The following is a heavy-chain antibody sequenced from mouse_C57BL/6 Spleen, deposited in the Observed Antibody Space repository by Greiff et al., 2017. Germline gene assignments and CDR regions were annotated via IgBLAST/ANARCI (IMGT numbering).Heavy chain of an antibody. V-gene: IGHV2-6*03. Sequence: VMLVESGPGLVAPSQSLSITCTVSGFSLTSYGVHWVRQPPGKGLEWLVVIWSDGSTTYNSALKSRLSISKDNSKSQVFLKMNSLQTDDTAMYYCARRSVYDYYAMDYWGQGTSVTVSS. J-gene: IGHJ4*01. CDR3: ARRSVYDYYAMDY. CDR1: GFSLTSYG. CDR2: IWSDGST. D-gene: IGHD1-1*01.